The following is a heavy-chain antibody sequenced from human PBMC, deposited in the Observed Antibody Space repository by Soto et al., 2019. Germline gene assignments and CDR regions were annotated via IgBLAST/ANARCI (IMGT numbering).Heavy chain of an antibody. Sequence: GASLKVSCKTSGYAFSGFYMHCVRQAPGQGLESMGWIYPDSGGTDYAQKFQGRVTMTRDTSISTAYMELSRLRSDDTAVYYCRVTGVSEVDYWGQGTPVNVSA. CDR1: GYAFSGFY. J-gene: IGHJ4*02. D-gene: IGHD2-8*01. CDR2: IYPDSGGT. V-gene: IGHV1-2*02. CDR3: RVTGVSEVDY.